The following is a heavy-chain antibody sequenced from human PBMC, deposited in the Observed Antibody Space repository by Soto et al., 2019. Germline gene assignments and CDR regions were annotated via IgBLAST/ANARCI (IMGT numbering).Heavy chain of an antibody. D-gene: IGHD2-2*02. Sequence: EVQLVESGGGLVQPGGSLRLSCAASGFTFSSYEMNWVRQAPGKGLEWVSYISSSGSTIYYADSVKGRFTISRDNAKNSLYLQMNSLRAEDTAVYYCARGRAIESPPYGMDVWGKGTTVTVSS. V-gene: IGHV3-48*03. CDR3: ARGRAIESPPYGMDV. CDR1: GFTFSSYE. J-gene: IGHJ6*04. CDR2: ISSSGSTI.